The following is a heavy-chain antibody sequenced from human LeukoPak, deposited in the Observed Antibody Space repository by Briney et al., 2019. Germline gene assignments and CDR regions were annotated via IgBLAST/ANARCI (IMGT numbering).Heavy chain of an antibody. Sequence: ASVKVSCKASGYTFTGYYMHWVRQAPGQGLEWMGWINPNSGNTGYAQKFQGRVTMTRNTSISTAYMELSSLRSEDTAVYYCARLDGSGYCSGGSCYANWFDPWGQGTLVTVSS. J-gene: IGHJ5*02. CDR1: GYTFTGYY. D-gene: IGHD2-15*01. V-gene: IGHV1-8*02. CDR3: ARLDGSGYCSGGSCYANWFDP. CDR2: INPNSGNT.